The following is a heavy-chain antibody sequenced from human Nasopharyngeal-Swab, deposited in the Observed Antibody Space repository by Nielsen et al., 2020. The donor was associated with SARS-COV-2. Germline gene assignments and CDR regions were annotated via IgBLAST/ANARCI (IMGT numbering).Heavy chain of an antibody. J-gene: IGHJ6*03. CDR2: IKQDGSEK. CDR3: ARGASGYYDFWSGYYRYYYYYYMDV. D-gene: IGHD3-3*01. Sequence: VRRCPGKGLEWVANIKQDGSEKYYVDSVKGRFTISRDNAKNSLYLQMNSLRAEDTAVYYCARGASGYYDFWSGYYRYYYYYYMDVWGKGTTVTVSS. V-gene: IGHV3-7*01.